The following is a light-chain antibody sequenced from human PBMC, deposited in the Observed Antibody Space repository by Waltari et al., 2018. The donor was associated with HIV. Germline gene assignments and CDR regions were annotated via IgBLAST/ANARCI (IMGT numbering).Light chain of an antibody. J-gene: IGKJ1*01. CDR3: QQSGTSRRT. CDR2: GAS. V-gene: IGKV1-NL1*01. Sequence: DIQMTQSPSSLSASVGDRVTITCRASQGISNYLAWYQQRPGKVPKLLIYGASSRATGIPDRFSGSGSGTDFTLTISRLEPEDFAVYYCQQSGTSRRTFGQGTKVEIK. CDR1: QGISNY.